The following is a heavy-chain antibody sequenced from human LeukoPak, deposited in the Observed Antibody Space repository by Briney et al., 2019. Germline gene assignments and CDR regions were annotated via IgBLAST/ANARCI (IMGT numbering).Heavy chain of an antibody. CDR3: ARARDMATTFNWFDP. Sequence: SVTLSLTCAVYGGSFSGYYWSWIRQPPGKGLEWIGEINHSGSTNYNPSLKSRVTISVETSKNQFSLKLSSVTAADTAVYYCARARDMATTFNWFDPWGQGTLVTVSS. CDR1: GGSFSGYY. V-gene: IGHV4-34*01. J-gene: IGHJ5*02. CDR2: INHSGST. D-gene: IGHD5-24*01.